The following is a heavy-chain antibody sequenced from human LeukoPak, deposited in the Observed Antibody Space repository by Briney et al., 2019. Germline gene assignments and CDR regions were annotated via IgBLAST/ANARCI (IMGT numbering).Heavy chain of an antibody. CDR3: ARDDQAFWPY. Sequence: SETLSLTCAVYGGSFSGYYWSWIRQPPGKGLEWIGEINHSGSTNYNPSLKSRVTISVDTSKNQFSLKLSSVTAADTAVYYCARDDQAFWPYWGQGTLVTVSS. D-gene: IGHD3-3*01. J-gene: IGHJ4*02. CDR1: GGSFSGYY. V-gene: IGHV4-34*01. CDR2: INHSGST.